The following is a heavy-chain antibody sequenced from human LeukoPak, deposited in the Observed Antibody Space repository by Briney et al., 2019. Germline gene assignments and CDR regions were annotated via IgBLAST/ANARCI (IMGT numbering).Heavy chain of an antibody. J-gene: IGHJ4*02. CDR1: GFIFNTYS. V-gene: IGHV3-21*01. Sequence: PRGSPRLSCAASGFIFNTYSTNWVRQAPGKGLEWVSSVSGSTIYIYSSESGTGRSTISRDNAKISLCLLMNSLRAEDTALYYCARDARESSGRKFDYWGQGTL. CDR3: ARDARESSGRKFDY. D-gene: IGHD6-19*01. CDR2: VSGSTIYI.